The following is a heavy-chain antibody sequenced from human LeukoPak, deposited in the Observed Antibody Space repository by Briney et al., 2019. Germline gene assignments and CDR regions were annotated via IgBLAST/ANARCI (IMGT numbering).Heavy chain of an antibody. J-gene: IGHJ5*02. CDR3: ARGRGRNYYDSSPAWFDP. CDR2: IYYTGTT. D-gene: IGHD3-22*01. Sequence: SQTLSLTCTVPGGSISNGGYYWSWIRQPPGRGLEWIAYIYYTGTTYSNPSLKSRVTITINTSKNQFSLKLSSVTAADTAMYYCARGRGRNYYDSSPAWFDPWGQGTLVTVSS. V-gene: IGHV4-31*03. CDR1: GGSISNGGYY.